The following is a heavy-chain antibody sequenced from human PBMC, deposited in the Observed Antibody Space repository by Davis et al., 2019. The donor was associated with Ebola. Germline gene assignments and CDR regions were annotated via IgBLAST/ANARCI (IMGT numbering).Heavy chain of an antibody. CDR3: ARVVIRMPLGNWFDP. J-gene: IGHJ5*02. Sequence: PGGSLRLSCTVSGGSISSYYWSWIRQHPGKGLEWIGYIYYSGSTNYNPSLKSRVTISVDTSKNQFSLKLSSVTAADTAVYYCARVVIRMPLGNWFDPWGQGTLVTVSS. CDR1: GGSISSYY. V-gene: IGHV4-59*01. D-gene: IGHD3-16*01. CDR2: IYYSGST.